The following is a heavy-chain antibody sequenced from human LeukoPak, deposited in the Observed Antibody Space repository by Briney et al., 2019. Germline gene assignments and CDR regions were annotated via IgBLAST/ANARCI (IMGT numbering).Heavy chain of an antibody. CDR2: ISYDGSNK. V-gene: IGHV3-30*03. CDR3: ARIQSVVTNYFDS. D-gene: IGHD3-22*01. J-gene: IGHJ4*02. Sequence: PGGTQRLSCAASGFTFSNYGMNWVRQAPGKGLERVAVISYDGSNKYYADSVKGRFTISRDNSKNTLYLQMNSLRAEDTAVYYCARIQSVVTNYFDSWGQGTLVTVSS. CDR1: GFTFSNYG.